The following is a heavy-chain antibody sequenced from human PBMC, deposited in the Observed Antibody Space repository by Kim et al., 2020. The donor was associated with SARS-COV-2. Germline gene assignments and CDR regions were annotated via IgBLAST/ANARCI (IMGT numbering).Heavy chain of an antibody. CDR2: ISGSGGST. CDR3: AKEEPPGIAVAGTPPGGIDY. V-gene: IGHV3-23*01. Sequence: GGSLRLSCAASGFTFSSYAMSWVRQAPGKGLEWVSAISGSGGSTYYADSVKGRFTISRDNSKNTLYLQMNSLRAEDTAVYYCAKEEPPGIAVAGTPPGGIDYWGQGTLVTVSS. J-gene: IGHJ4*02. CDR1: GFTFSSYA. D-gene: IGHD6-19*01.